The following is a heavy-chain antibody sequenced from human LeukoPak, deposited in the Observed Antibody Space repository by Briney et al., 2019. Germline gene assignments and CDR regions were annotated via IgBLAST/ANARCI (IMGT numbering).Heavy chain of an antibody. CDR2: ISSSGGTP. CDR3: AREASHVSGMDV. CDR1: GFPFSSYA. V-gene: IGHV3-23*01. Sequence: GGSLILSCAASGFPFSSYAMGWVRQAPGKGLDWGSRISSSGGTPYYADSVKGRFTISRDNSKNTLSLQMNSLRAEDTAVYYCAREASHVSGMDVWGQGTTVTVSS. J-gene: IGHJ6*02.